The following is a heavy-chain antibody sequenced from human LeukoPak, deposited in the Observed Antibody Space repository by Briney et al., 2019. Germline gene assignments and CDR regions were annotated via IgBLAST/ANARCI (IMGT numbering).Heavy chain of an antibody. CDR3: ARDLTIFGVEDIDY. CDR1: GYTFNGYH. V-gene: IGHV1-2*06. J-gene: IGHJ4*02. CDR2: LNPNSGCT. D-gene: IGHD3-3*01. Sequence: ASVEASCKASGYTFNGYHMHRVRQAPGQGLEGMGRLNPNSGCTNYVQQIQRRVTMTRDTSHSPAYMELSRLRSDDTAGYYCARDLTIFGVEDIDYWGQGTLVTVSS.